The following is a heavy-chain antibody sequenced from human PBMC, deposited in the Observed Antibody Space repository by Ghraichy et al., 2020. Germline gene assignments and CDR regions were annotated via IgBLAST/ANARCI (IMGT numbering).Heavy chain of an antibody. CDR2: ISDSGGSA. D-gene: IGHD5-24*01. Sequence: LSLTCAASGFTFSSYAVSWVRQAPGKGLEWVSTISDSGGSAFYADSVKGRFTISRDNSKNTLYLRMNSLRAEDTAVYYCAKRVSVATITYYFDYWGQGTLVTVSS. CDR3: AKRVSVATITYYFDY. V-gene: IGHV3-23*01. J-gene: IGHJ4*02. CDR1: GFTFSSYA.